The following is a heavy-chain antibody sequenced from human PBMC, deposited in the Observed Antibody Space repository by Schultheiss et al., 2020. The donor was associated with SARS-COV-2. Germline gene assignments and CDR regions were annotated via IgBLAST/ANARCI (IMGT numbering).Heavy chain of an antibody. J-gene: IGHJ4*02. Sequence: GGSLRLSCAASGFTFDDYAMHWVRQAPGKGLEWVSGISWNSGSIGYADSVKGRFTISRDNAKNSLYLQMNSLRAEDTALYYCAKDMGYCSGGSCPLDYWGQGTLVTVSS. CDR3: AKDMGYCSGGSCPLDY. D-gene: IGHD2-15*01. CDR1: GFTFDDYA. V-gene: IGHV3-9*01. CDR2: ISWNSGSI.